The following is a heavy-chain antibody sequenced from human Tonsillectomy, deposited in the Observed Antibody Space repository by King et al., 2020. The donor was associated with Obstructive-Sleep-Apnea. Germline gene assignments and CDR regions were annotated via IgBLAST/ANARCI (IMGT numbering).Heavy chain of an antibody. J-gene: IGHJ4*02. CDR2: INSSSSKN. CDR3: AREWIAAAGTGIDY. V-gene: IGHV3-48*04. Sequence: VQLVESGGGLVQPGGSLRLSCAASGFTFSSYDMNWVRQAPGKGLEWVSYINSSSSKNFYEDSVKGRFTISRDNAKNSLYLQMNSLRAEDTAVYYCAREWIAAAGTGIDYWGQGTLVTVSS. D-gene: IGHD6-13*01. CDR1: GFTFSSYD.